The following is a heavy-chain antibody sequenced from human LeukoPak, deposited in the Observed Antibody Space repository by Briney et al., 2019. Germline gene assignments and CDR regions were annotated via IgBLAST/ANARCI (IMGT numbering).Heavy chain of an antibody. CDR1: GGSISSGSYY. J-gene: IGHJ5*02. CDR2: IYYSGST. Sequence: SETLSLTCTVSGGSISSGSYYWSWIRQPPGKGLEWIGYIYYSGSTNYNPSLKSRVTISVDTSKNQFSLKLSSVTAADTAVYYCARDNVVPAANWFDPWGQGTLVTVSS. CDR3: ARDNVVPAANWFDP. D-gene: IGHD2-2*01. V-gene: IGHV4-61*01.